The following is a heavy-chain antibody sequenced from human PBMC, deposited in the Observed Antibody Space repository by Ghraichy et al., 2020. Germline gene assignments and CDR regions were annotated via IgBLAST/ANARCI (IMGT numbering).Heavy chain of an antibody. V-gene: IGHV3-23*01. CDR2: ISNDGVTT. CDR3: AKGRGGGVMTPVTPYYFVS. D-gene: IGHD4-17*01. CDR1: GFTFSTDA. Sequence: GGSLRLSCAASGFTFSTDAMSWVRQAPGKRLEWVSGISNDGVTTYYAGSVRGRFTISRDNSKSMLFLQMSNLGADDSATYYCAKGRGGGVMTPVTPYYFVSWGQGTLVNVSS. J-gene: IGHJ4*02.